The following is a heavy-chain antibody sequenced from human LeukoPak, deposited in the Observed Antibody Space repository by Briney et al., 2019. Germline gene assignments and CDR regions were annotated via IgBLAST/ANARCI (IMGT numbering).Heavy chain of an antibody. CDR1: GYTFTGYY. CDR2: INPNSGGT. CDR3: ARDYYDNSGYYYVLDY. D-gene: IGHD3-22*01. J-gene: IGHJ4*02. V-gene: IGHV1-2*02. Sequence: ASVKVSCKASGYTFTGYYMHWVRQAPGQGLEWMGWINPNSGGTNYAQKFQGRVTMTRDTSISTAYMELSRLRSDDTAVYYCARDYYDNSGYYYVLDYWGQGTLVTVSS.